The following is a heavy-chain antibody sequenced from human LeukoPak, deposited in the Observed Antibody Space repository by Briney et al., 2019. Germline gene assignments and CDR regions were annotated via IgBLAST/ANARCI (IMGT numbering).Heavy chain of an antibody. CDR1: GFTFSSYG. Sequence: GGSLRLSCAASGFTFSSYGMHWVRQAPGKGLEWVAFIRYDGSNKYYADSVKGRFTISRDNSKNTLYLQMNSLRAEDTAVYYCAKAQGLGYCSSTSCSLFDYWGQGTLVTVSS. CDR2: IRYDGSNK. CDR3: AKAQGLGYCSSTSCSLFDY. D-gene: IGHD2-2*01. V-gene: IGHV3-30*02. J-gene: IGHJ4*02.